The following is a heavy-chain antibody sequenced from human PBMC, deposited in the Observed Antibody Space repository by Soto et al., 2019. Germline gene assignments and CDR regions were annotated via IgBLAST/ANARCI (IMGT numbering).Heavy chain of an antibody. CDR3: AKGGIAVADAFDI. V-gene: IGHV3-30*18. D-gene: IGHD6-19*01. Sequence: GESLKISCAASGFTFSSYGMHWVRQAPGKGLEWVAVISYDGSNKYYADSVKGRFTISRDNSKNTLYLQMNSLRAEDTAVYYCAKGGIAVADAFDIWGQGTMVTVSS. CDR2: ISYDGSNK. CDR1: GFTFSSYG. J-gene: IGHJ3*02.